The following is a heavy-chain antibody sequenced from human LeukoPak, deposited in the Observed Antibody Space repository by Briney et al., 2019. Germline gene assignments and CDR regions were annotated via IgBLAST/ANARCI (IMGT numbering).Heavy chain of an antibody. CDR1: GFTFTSYT. CDR3: AREAVAATNTFDC. CDR2: ISGSSGYL. V-gene: IGHV3-21*01. Sequence: PGGSLRLSCAASGFTFTSYTMNWVRQAPGKGLEWVSSISGSSGYLYHADSVKGRFTISRDNAENSLYLQMSSLRAEDTAVYYCAREAVAATNTFDCWGQGTLVTVSS. D-gene: IGHD6-13*01. J-gene: IGHJ4*02.